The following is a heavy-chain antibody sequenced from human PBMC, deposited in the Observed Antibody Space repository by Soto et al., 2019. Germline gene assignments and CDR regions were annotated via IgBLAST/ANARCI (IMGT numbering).Heavy chain of an antibody. CDR1: GFTFSSYG. Sequence: QVQLVESGGGVVQPGRSLRLSCAASGFTFSSYGMHWVRQAPGKGLEWVAVRWYDGSNKYYADSVKGRFTISRDNSKNTLSLQMNSLRAEDTAVYYCARWGIAPGDYWGQGTLVTVSS. J-gene: IGHJ4*02. CDR3: ARWGIAPGDY. V-gene: IGHV3-33*01. CDR2: RWYDGSNK. D-gene: IGHD6-13*01.